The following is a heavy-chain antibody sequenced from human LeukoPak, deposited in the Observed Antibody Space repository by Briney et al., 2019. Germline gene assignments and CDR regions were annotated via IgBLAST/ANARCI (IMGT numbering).Heavy chain of an antibody. D-gene: IGHD3-3*01. CDR3: AKDGYDFWSGYSVDAFDI. CDR2: IIGIGGST. CDR1: GFTFRSNA. J-gene: IGHJ3*02. Sequence: TGGPLRFSCAALGFTFRSNAMSGVPKAPGKGLDWFSAIIGIGGSTYYADSVKGRFTISRDNSKNTLYLQMNSLRAEDTAVYYCAKDGYDFWSGYSVDAFDIWGQGTMVTVSS. V-gene: IGHV3-23*01.